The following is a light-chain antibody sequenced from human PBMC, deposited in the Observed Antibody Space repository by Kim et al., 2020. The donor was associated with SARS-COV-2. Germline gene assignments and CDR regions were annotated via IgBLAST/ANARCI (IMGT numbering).Light chain of an antibody. CDR1: SSNIGSNY. V-gene: IGLV1-47*02. CDR3: APWDDSLSGPV. Sequence: PRVTISCSGSSSNIGSNYVYWYQQPPRTAPKLLIYSNKQRHSGVPDRFSGSKSGTSASLAISGLRSADEADYYCAPWDDSLSGPVFGGGTQLTVL. J-gene: IGLJ3*02. CDR2: SNK.